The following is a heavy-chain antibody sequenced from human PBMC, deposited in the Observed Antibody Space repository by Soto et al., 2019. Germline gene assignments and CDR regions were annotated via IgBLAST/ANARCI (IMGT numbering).Heavy chain of an antibody. CDR3: AKAQTSSTSWERGYYYYGMDV. CDR1: GFTFSSYG. J-gene: IGHJ6*02. D-gene: IGHD2-2*01. CDR2: ISYDGSNK. V-gene: IGHV3-30*18. Sequence: PGGSLRLSCAASGFTFSSYGMHWVRQAPGKGLEWVAVISYDGSNKYYADSVKGRFTISRDNSKNTLYLQMNSLRAEDTAVYYCAKAQTSSTSWERGYYYYGMDVWGQGTTVTVSS.